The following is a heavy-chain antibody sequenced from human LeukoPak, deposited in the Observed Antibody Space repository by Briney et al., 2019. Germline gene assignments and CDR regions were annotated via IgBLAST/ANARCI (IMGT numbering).Heavy chain of an antibody. D-gene: IGHD6-13*01. V-gene: IGHV3-30*02. CDR3: ARAKMPGIQIAGRVNYFDS. Sequence: AGYLRRYGAASGFTVSRSGMHWVGQGPGNGLEWVAFISYDDASQKDYADAVKGRFIISRDNAKNTLYLQMNSLRAEDTAVYYCARAKMPGIQIAGRVNYFDSWGQGTLVTVSS. CDR1: GFTVSRSG. J-gene: IGHJ4*02. CDR2: ISYDDASQK.